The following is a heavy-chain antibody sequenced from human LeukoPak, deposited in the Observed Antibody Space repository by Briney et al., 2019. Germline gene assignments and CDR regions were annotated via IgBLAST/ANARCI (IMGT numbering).Heavy chain of an antibody. CDR3: ARGDDYGDLLDY. Sequence: PSETLSLTCTVSGYSISSGYYWGWIRQPPGKGLEWIGSIYHSGSTYYNPSLKSRVTISVDTSKNQFSLKLSSVTAADTAVYYCARGDDYGDLLDYWGQGTLVTVSS. J-gene: IGHJ4*02. V-gene: IGHV4-38-2*02. D-gene: IGHD4-17*01. CDR1: GYSISSGYY. CDR2: IYHSGST.